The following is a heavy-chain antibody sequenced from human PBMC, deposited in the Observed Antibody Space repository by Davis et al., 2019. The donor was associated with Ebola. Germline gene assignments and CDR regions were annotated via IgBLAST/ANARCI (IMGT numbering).Heavy chain of an antibody. CDR1: GFTFSSYG. V-gene: IGHV3-30*18. CDR3: AKDGPEYYDFWSGYWDY. Sequence: GGSLRLSCAASGFTFSSYGMHWVRQAPGKGLEWVAVISYDGSNKYYADSVKGRFTISRDNAKNSLYLQMNSLRAEDTAVYYCAKDGPEYYDFWSGYWDYWGQGTLVTVSS. J-gene: IGHJ4*02. CDR2: ISYDGSNK. D-gene: IGHD3-3*01.